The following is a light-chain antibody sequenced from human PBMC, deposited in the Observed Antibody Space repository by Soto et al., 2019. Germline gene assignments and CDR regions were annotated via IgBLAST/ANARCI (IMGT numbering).Light chain of an antibody. CDR3: QSYDSSLKDV. V-gene: IGLV1-40*01. Sequence: QAVVTQPPSVSGAPGQRVTISCTGSSSNIGAGYDVHWYQQLPGTAPKLLIYGNSNRPSGVPDRFSGSKSGTSASLAITGLQAEDESDYYCQSYDSSLKDVFGVGTKLTVL. CDR1: SSNIGAGYD. CDR2: GNS. J-gene: IGLJ3*02.